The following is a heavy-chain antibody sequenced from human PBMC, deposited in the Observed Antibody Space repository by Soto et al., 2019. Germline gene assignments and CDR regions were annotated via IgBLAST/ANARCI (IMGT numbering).Heavy chain of an antibody. J-gene: IGHJ4*02. CDR3: ARDLPTGTPPPYFDY. Sequence: EVQLVESGGGLVQPGGSLRLSCAGSGFTLSSYWMHWVRQAPGKGLEWVSHIDRDETFTTYADSVKGRFTISRDNAKNTLYLQMHSLRVEDTAVYYCARDLPTGTPPPYFDYWGQGTLVTVSS. CDR2: IDRDETFT. D-gene: IGHD1-1*01. V-gene: IGHV3-74*01. CDR1: GFTLSSYW.